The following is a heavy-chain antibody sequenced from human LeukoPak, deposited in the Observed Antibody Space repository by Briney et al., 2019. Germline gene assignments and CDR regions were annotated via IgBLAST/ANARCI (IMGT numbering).Heavy chain of an antibody. V-gene: IGHV3-23*01. CDR3: AKESPYWGGAGKYYFDY. D-gene: IGHD7-27*01. CDR2: ISGSGGST. CDR1: GFTFSSYA. J-gene: IGHJ4*02. Sequence: PGGSLRLSCAASGFTFSSYAMSWVRQAPGKGLEWVSAISGSGGSTYYADSVKGRFTISRDNSKNTLYLQMNSLRAEDTAVYYCAKESPYWGGAGKYYFDYWGQGTLVTVSS.